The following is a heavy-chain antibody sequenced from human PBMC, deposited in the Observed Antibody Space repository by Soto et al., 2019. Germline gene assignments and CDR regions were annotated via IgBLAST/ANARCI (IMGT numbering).Heavy chain of an antibody. CDR1: GFTFSSYW. V-gene: IGHV3-7*01. CDR3: ARESEWLPSRYYFDY. CDR2: IKQDGSEK. Sequence: GGSLRLSCAASGFTFSSYWMSWVRQAPGKGLEWVANIKQDGSEKYYVDSVKGRFTISRDNAKNSLYLQMNSLRAEDTAVYYCARESEWLPSRYYFDYWGQGTLVTVPS. J-gene: IGHJ4*02. D-gene: IGHD6-19*01.